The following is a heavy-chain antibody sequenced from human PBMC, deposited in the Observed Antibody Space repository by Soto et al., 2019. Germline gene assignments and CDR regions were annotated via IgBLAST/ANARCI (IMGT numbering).Heavy chain of an antibody. Sequence: GSLSLSCAASGFTVSSNYMSWVRQAPGKGLEWVSVIYSGGSTYYGDSVKGRFTISRDNSKNTLYLQMNSLRAEDTAVYYCGRGAAKYYFDYWGQGTLVTVSS. CDR2: IYSGGST. J-gene: IGHJ4*02. CDR3: GRGAAKYYFDY. CDR1: GFTVSSNY. V-gene: IGHV3-66*01.